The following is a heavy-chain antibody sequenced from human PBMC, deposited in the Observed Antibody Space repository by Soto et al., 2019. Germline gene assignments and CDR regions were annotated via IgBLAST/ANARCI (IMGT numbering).Heavy chain of an antibody. V-gene: IGHV2-5*02. CDR3: VGSKYSRDWCPTGHIQY. Sequence: QITLKESGPTLVKPTQTLTLTCTFSGFSLSSGGEGVGWIRQPPRKALEWLALIYWDDDKRYRPSLKTRLTLSKEPSNDQVARTMTDLVPEETPTYYCVGSKYSRDWCPTGHIQYCGQG. CDR1: GFSLSSGGEG. J-gene: IGHJ4*02. CDR2: IYWDDDK. D-gene: IGHD6-13*01.